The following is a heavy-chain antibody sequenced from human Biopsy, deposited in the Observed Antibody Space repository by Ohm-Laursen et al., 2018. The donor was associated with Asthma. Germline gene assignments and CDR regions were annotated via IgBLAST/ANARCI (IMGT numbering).Heavy chain of an antibody. D-gene: IGHD3-9*01. CDR1: GFTFSSYG. J-gene: IGHJ5*02. CDR2: ISYDGSNK. V-gene: IGHV3-30*18. Sequence: SLRLSCSASGFTFSSYGMHWVRQAPGKGLEWVAVISYDGSNKYYADSVKGRFTISRDSSKNTLYLQMNSLRAEDTAVYYCAKAERYFDWYWFDPWGQGTLVTVSS. CDR3: AKAERYFDWYWFDP.